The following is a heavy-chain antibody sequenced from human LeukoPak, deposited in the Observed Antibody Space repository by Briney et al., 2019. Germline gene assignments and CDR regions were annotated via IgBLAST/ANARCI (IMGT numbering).Heavy chain of an antibody. CDR3: AGRDGARDY. Sequence: GGSLRLSCAASGFTFSSYWMNWVRQAPGKGLEWVAKMNQDGREKYYVDSVKGRFTISRDNAKNSLYLQMNSLRAEDTGVYYCAGRDGARDYWGQGTLVTVSS. J-gene: IGHJ4*02. CDR2: MNQDGREK. V-gene: IGHV3-7*01. D-gene: IGHD5-24*01. CDR1: GFTFSSYW.